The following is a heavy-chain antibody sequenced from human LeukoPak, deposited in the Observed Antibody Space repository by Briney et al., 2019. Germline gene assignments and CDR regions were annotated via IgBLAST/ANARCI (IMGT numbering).Heavy chain of an antibody. CDR2: ISASNGNT. CDR3: ATSGPELYYYYGMDV. D-gene: IGHD2-8*02. V-gene: IGHV1-18*01. J-gene: IGHJ6*02. CDR1: GYTFTSYD. Sequence: ASVKVSCKASGYTFTSYDISWVRQAPGQGLEWMGWISASNGNTNYTQRLQGRVTMTKDTSTSTAYMELRSLRSDDTAVYYCATSGPELYYYYGMDVWGQGTTVTVSS.